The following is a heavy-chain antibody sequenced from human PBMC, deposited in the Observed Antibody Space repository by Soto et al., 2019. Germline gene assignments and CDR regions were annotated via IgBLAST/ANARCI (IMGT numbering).Heavy chain of an antibody. CDR2: IGHSGGT. V-gene: IGHV4-34*01. Sequence: SETLSLTCAVYCGSFSCYYWSWIRQPPGKGLEWIGEIGHSGGTVYNPSLESRVTISGDSSNNQFPLKLNSVTAADTAVYYCARHGGYYFDYWGQGDPVTVSS. D-gene: IGHD3-16*01. CDR1: CGSFSCYY. CDR3: ARHGGYYFDY. J-gene: IGHJ4*02.